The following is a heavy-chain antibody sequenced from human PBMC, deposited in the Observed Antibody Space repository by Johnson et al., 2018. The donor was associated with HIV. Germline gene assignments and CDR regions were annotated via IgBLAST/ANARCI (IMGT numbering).Heavy chain of an antibody. D-gene: IGHD6-6*01. V-gene: IGHV3-30*04. CDR2: ISYDGSNK. CDR3: ARSSSSGAFDI. CDR1: GFTFSSYA. Sequence: QVQVVESGGGLVQPGGSLRLSCAASGFTFSSYAMHWVRQAPGKGLEWVAVISYDGSNKYYADSVKGRFIISRDNSKNTLYLQMNSLRAEDTAVYYCARSSSSGAFDIWGQGTMVTVSS. J-gene: IGHJ3*02.